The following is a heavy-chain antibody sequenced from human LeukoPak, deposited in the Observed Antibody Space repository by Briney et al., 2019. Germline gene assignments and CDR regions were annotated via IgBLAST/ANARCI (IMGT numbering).Heavy chain of an antibody. V-gene: IGHV4-31*03. CDR1: GGSISSGGYY. D-gene: IGHD3-10*01. CDR3: ARVHYGSGSYWFDP. J-gene: IGHJ5*02. Sequence: PSETLSLTCTVSGGSISSGGYYWSWIRQHPGKGLEWIGYIYYCGSTYYNPSLKSRVTISVDTSKNQFSLKLSSVTAADTAVYYCARVHYGSGSYWFDPWSQGTLVTVSS. CDR2: IYYCGST.